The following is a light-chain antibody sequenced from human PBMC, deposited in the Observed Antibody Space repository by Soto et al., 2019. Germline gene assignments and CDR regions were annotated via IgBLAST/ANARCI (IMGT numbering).Light chain of an antibody. J-gene: IGKJ3*01. V-gene: IGKV1-39*01. CDR1: PTISRY. CDR2: AAS. Sequence: DIQMTQSPSSLSSSVGDRVPITCRSRPTISRYLNWYHQKPGKAPKLLIFAASSLQSGVPSRFSGSGSGTEFTLAISSLQPEDCATYYGQQSYNTLAFGPGTKVAIK. CDR3: QQSYNTLA.